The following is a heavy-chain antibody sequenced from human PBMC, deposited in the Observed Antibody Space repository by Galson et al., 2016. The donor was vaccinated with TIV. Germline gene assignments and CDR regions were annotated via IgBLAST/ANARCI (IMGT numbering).Heavy chain of an antibody. CDR3: AHANLQWLIQAFDY. V-gene: IGHV2-5*02. CDR2: IYWDDDK. D-gene: IGHD6-19*01. CDR1: GFSLNTRGVG. Sequence: PALVKPTQTLTLTCTFSGFSLNTRGVGVGWIRQPPGKALEWLALIYWDDDKRYSPSLKNRLTITKDTSKNQVVLTMTNMDPVDTATYYCAHANLQWLIQAFDYWGQGIQVTVS. J-gene: IGHJ4*02.